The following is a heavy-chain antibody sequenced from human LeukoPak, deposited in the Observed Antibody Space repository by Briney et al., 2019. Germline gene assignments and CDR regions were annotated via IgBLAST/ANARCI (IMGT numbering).Heavy chain of an antibody. D-gene: IGHD3-10*01. CDR2: IYSGGST. Sequence: PGGSLRLSCAASGFTVSSNCMSWVRQAPGKGLEWVSVIYSGGSTYYADSVKGRFTISRDNSKNTLYLQMNSLRAEDTAVYYCAGSYFGYYFDYWGQGTLVTVSS. J-gene: IGHJ4*02. V-gene: IGHV3-66*01. CDR1: GFTVSSNC. CDR3: AGSYFGYYFDY.